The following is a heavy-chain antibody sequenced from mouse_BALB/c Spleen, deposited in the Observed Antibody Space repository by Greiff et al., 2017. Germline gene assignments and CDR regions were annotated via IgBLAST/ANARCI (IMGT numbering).Heavy chain of an antibody. V-gene: IGHV1S81*02. CDR1: GYTFTSYY. Sequence: QVQLQQSGAELVKPGASVKLSCKASGYTFTSYYMYWVKQRPGQGLEWIGEINPSNGGTNYNEKFKSKATLTVDKSSSTAYMQLSSLTSEDSAVYYCARDQLRRHYFDYWGQGTTLTVSS. CDR3: ARDQLRRHYFDY. CDR2: INPSNGGT. J-gene: IGHJ2*01. D-gene: IGHD4-1*02.